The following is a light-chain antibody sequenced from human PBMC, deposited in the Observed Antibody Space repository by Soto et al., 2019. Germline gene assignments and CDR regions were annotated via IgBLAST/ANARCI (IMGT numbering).Light chain of an antibody. CDR2: WAS. J-gene: IGKJ2*01. V-gene: IGKV4-1*01. CDR3: QQYRSAAPLT. Sequence: IVMTQSPDSLAVSLGERATITCKSSQSLLFSFSNKTFLAWYQQKPGQPPKLLIYWASTRESGVPDRFTGSGSGTDFTLTITSLQAEDVAVYYCQQYRSAAPLTFGQGTKLEIK. CDR1: QSLLFSFSNKTF.